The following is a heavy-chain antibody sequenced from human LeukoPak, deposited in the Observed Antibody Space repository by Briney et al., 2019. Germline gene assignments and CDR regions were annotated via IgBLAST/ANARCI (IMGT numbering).Heavy chain of an antibody. J-gene: IGHJ5*02. CDR3: ATYRGVIAAAGTDNWFDP. D-gene: IGHD6-13*01. Sequence: ASVKVSCKASGGTSSSYAISWVRQAPGQGLEWMGGIIPIFGTANYAQKFQGRVTITADESTSAAYMELSSLRSEDTAVYYCATYRGVIAAAGTDNWFDPWGQGTLVTVSS. V-gene: IGHV1-69*01. CDR1: GGTSSSYA. CDR2: IIPIFGTA.